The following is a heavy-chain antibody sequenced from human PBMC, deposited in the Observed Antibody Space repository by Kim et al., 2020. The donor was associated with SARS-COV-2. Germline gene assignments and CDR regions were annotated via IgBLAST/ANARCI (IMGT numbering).Heavy chain of an antibody. Sequence: GGSLRLSCAASGFTFSSYAMSWVRQAPGKGLEWVANIKQDGSDKYYVDSVKGRFTISRDNAKNSLYLQMNSLRAEDTAVYYCARVALWVGELSWFDPWGPGALGSVSP. V-gene: IGHV3-7*01. CDR3: ARVALWVGELSWFDP. CDR2: IKQDGSDK. D-gene: IGHD3-10*01. J-gene: IGHJ5*02. CDR1: GFTFSSYA.